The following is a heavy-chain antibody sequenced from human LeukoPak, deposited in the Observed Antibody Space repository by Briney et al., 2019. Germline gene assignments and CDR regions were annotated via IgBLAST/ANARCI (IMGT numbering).Heavy chain of an antibody. CDR2: MNPNSGNT. Sequence: ASVKVSCKASGYTFTSYAMNWVRQATGQGLEWMGWMNPNSGNTGYAQKFQGRVTMTRDTSISTAYMELSGLRSEDTAVYYCAREELSAVIITDFDYWGQGTLVTVSS. CDR3: AREELSAVIITDFDY. J-gene: IGHJ4*02. D-gene: IGHD3-22*01. V-gene: IGHV1-8*02. CDR1: GYTFTSYA.